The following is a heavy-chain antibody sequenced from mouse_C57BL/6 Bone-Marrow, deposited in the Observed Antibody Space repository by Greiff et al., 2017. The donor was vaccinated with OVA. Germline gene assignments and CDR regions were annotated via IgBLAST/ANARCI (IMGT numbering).Heavy chain of an antibody. Sequence: EVQGVESGGGLVKPGGSLKLSCAASGFTFSSYAMSWVRQTPEKRLEWVATISDGGSYTYYPDNVKGRFTISRDNAKNNLYLQMSHLKSEDTAMYYCAWGLPFDYWGQGTTLTVSS. D-gene: IGHD2-4*01. V-gene: IGHV5-4*01. J-gene: IGHJ2*01. CDR2: ISDGGSYT. CDR1: GFTFSSYA. CDR3: AWGLPFDY.